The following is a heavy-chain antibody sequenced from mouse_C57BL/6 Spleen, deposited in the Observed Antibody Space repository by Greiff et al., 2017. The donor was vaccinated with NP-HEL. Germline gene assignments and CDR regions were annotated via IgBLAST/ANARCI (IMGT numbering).Heavy chain of an antibody. CDR2: ISSGGSYT. CDR3: ARTSTMITTRYFDV. D-gene: IGHD2-4*01. CDR1: GFTFSSYG. V-gene: IGHV5-6*01. J-gene: IGHJ1*03. Sequence: EVKVVESGGDLVKPGGSLKLSCAASGFTFSSYGMSWVRQTPDKRLEWVATISSGGSYTYYPDSVKGRFTISRDNAKNTLYLQMSSLKSEDTAMYYCARTSTMITTRYFDVWGTGTTVTVSS.